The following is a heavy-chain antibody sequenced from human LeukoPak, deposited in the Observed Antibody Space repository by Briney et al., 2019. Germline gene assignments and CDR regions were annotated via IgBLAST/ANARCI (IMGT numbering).Heavy chain of an antibody. CDR1: GGSFSGYY. J-gene: IGHJ4*02. V-gene: IGHV4-34*01. D-gene: IGHD1-26*01. Sequence: SETLSLTCAVYGGSFSGYYWSWIRQPPGKGLEWIGSIYYSGSTYYNPSLKSRVTISVDTSKNQFSLKLSSVTAADTAVYYCARLGGSYYPRPPDYWGQGTLVTVSS. CDR2: IYYSGST. CDR3: ARLGGSYYPRPPDY.